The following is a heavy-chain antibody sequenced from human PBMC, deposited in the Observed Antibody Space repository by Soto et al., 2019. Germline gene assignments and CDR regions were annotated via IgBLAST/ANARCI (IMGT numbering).Heavy chain of an antibody. CDR3: AKGRTRPLQLGSFGDNAFDV. D-gene: IGHD3-10*01. J-gene: IGHJ3*01. V-gene: IGHV3-9*01. CDR1: EFTFEDYA. Sequence: EVQLVESGGGLVQPGRSLRLSCAASEFTFEDYAMHWVRQAPGKGLEWVSGISWNSGTLVYADSVKSRFTISRDNAKNSLFLQMNSLRAEDTALYFCAKGRTRPLQLGSFGDNAFDVWGQGTMVTVSS. CDR2: ISWNSGTL.